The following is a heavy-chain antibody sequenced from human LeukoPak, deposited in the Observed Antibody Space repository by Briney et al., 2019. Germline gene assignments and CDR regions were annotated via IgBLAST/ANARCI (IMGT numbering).Heavy chain of an antibody. CDR3: ASATEGGSSSARLVPGY. J-gene: IGHJ4*02. Sequence: GGSLRLSCAASGFTFSSYAMHWVRQSPGKGLEWVAVISYDGGSQYYADSVKGRFTISRDNSKNTLYLQMNSLRGEDMAVYYCASATEGGSSSARLVPGYRGQGTLVTVSS. D-gene: IGHD6-13*01. CDR1: GFTFSSYA. V-gene: IGHV3-30*04. CDR2: ISYDGGSQ.